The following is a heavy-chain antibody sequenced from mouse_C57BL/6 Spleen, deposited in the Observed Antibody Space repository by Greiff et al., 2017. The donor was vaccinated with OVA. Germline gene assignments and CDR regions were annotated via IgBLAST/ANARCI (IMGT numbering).Heavy chain of an antibody. CDR1: GFNIKDYY. CDR3: ARPSIDYDYDGGAMDY. CDR2: IDPEDGKT. V-gene: IGHV14-2*01. D-gene: IGHD2-4*01. Sequence: VQLQQSGAELVKPGASVKLSCTASGFNIKDYYMHWVTQRTEQGLEWIGRIDPEDGKTKYAPKLQGKATITADTTSNTAYLQLSSLTSEDNAVYYNARPSIDYDYDGGAMDYWGQGTSVTVSS. J-gene: IGHJ4*01.